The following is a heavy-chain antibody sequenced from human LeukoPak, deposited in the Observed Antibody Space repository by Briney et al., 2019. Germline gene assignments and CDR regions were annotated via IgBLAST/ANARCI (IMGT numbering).Heavy chain of an antibody. CDR1: GVSISSYY. J-gene: IGHJ3*02. Sequence: SETLSLTCTVSGVSISSYYWSWIRQPPGEGLEWIGYIYYSGSTNYNPSLKSRVTISVDTSKNQFSLKLSSVTAADTAVYYCARELVDAFDIWGQGTMVTVSS. D-gene: IGHD2-21*01. CDR3: ARELVDAFDI. V-gene: IGHV4-59*01. CDR2: IYYSGST.